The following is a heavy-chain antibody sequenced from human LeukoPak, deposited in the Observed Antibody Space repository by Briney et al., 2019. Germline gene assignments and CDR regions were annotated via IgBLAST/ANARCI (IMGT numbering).Heavy chain of an antibody. D-gene: IGHD3-10*01. V-gene: IGHV4-39*01. CDR1: GASMTTTNFY. Sequence: PSETLSLTCTVSGASMTTTNFYWGWMRQPPGKGLESVGRITDAGTTYSNPSLNSRVTITVNTSKTQYSLKLTSVTAADTAGYCCASQDTMGRGGYWLDLWGQGTLVIVSS. CDR3: ASQDTMGRGGYWLDL. CDR2: ITDAGTT. J-gene: IGHJ5*02.